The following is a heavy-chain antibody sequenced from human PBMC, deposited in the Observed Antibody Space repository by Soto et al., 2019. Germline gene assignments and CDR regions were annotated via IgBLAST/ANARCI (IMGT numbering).Heavy chain of an antibody. CDR1: GFTVSSNY. V-gene: IGHV3-66*01. CDR2: IYSGGST. CDR3: ARDQYSSSSGGGQNAFDI. Sequence: EVQLVESGGGLVQPGGSLRLSCAASGFTVSSNYMSWVRQAPGKGLEWVSVIYSGGSTYYADSVKGRFTISRDNSKNTLYLQMNSLRAEDTAVYYCARDQYSSSSGGGQNAFDIWGQGTMVTVSS. J-gene: IGHJ3*02. D-gene: IGHD6-6*01.